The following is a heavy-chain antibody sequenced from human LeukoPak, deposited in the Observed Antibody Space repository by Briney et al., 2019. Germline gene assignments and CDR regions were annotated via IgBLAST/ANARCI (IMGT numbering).Heavy chain of an antibody. CDR3: ARSARYCSGGSCYGGYCYYMDV. D-gene: IGHD2-15*01. CDR2: INSDGSST. CDR1: GFTFSSYW. J-gene: IGHJ6*03. Sequence: AGGSLRLSCAASGFTFSSYWMHWVRQAPGKGLVWVSRINSDGSSTSYADSVKGRLTISRDNAKNTLYLQMNSLRAEDTAVYYCARSARYCSGGSCYGGYCYYMDVWGKGTTVTVSS. V-gene: IGHV3-74*01.